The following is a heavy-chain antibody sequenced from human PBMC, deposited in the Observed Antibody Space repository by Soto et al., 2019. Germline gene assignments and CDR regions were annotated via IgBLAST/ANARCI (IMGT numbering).Heavy chain of an antibody. Sequence: ESLKMSFRTSGYRLTSYWVAWVRQMPGKGLEWMGIIFPSDSYTRYSPSFQGQVTISADRSTSTVFLQWASLKASDTAVYFCARKDKSGYFNWFDPWGQGTLVTVSS. CDR1: GYRLTSYW. D-gene: IGHD3-22*01. V-gene: IGHV5-51*01. CDR3: ARKDKSGYFNWFDP. J-gene: IGHJ5*02. CDR2: IFPSDSYT.